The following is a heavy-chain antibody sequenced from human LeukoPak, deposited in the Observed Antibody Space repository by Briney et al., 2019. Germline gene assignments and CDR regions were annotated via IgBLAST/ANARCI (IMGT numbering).Heavy chain of an antibody. D-gene: IGHD6-19*01. CDR1: GFTFDDYA. CDR2: ITWNRDNI. V-gene: IGHV3-9*01. J-gene: IGHJ4*02. CDR3: AKSGSVWYYFDY. Sequence: GGSLRLSCKVSGFTFDDYAMHWVRQVPGKGLEWVSGITWNRDNIGYGDSVKGRFTVSRDNVKNVLYLQMNSLRVEDTAVYYCAKSGSVWYYFDYWGQGTLVTVSS.